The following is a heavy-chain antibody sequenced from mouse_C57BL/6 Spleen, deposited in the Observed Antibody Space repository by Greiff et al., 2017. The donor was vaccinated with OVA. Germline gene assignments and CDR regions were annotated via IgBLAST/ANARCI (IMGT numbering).Heavy chain of an antibody. V-gene: IGHV5-9-1*02. D-gene: IGHD2-3*01. CDR2: ISSGGDYI. CDR1: GFTFSSYA. Sequence: EVNVVESGEGLVKPGGSLKLSCAASGFTFSSYAMSWVRQTPEKRLEWVAYISSGGDYIYYADTVKGRFTISRDNARNTLYLQMSSLKSEDTAMYYCTRDLIDGYYGFDYWGQGTTLTVSS. CDR3: TRDLIDGYYGFDY. J-gene: IGHJ2*01.